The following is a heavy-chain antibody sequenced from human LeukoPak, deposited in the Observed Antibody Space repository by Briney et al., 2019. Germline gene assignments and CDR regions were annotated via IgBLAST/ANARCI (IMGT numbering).Heavy chain of an antibody. V-gene: IGHV4-31*03. CDR2: IYYSGST. CDR1: GGSISCCDYY. Sequence: SQTLSLTCTVSGGSISCCDYYWRRIRQHLGKGRKWIGYIYYSGSTYYNPSLKSRVTMSVARSKNQFSLKLSSVTASDTAVYYCARDRGGSGSFDYRGQGTLVIVSS. J-gene: IGHJ4*02. D-gene: IGHD3-10*01. CDR3: ARDRGGSGSFDY.